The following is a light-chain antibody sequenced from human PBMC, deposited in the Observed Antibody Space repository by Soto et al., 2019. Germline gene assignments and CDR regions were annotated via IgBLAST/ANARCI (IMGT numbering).Light chain of an antibody. CDR1: QSIRSN. Sequence: IVMTQSPATLSVSPVERVTLSCRASQSIRSNLVWYQQRPGQAPRLLIYGASSRATGIPARFSGRGSGTEFTLTISSLQSEDFAVYYCQQYGSSGTFGQGTKVDIK. J-gene: IGKJ1*01. V-gene: IGKV3-15*01. CDR2: GAS. CDR3: QQYGSSGT.